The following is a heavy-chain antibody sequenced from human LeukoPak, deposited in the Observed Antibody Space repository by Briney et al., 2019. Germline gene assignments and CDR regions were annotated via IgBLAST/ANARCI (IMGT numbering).Heavy chain of an antibody. CDR1: GFTFSDYY. CDR3: ARSGAYSPEDY. D-gene: IGHD3-16*01. V-gene: IGHV3-66*01. CDR2: IYSSGSP. Sequence: GGSLRLSCATSGFTFSDYYMSWVRQPPGKGLEWVSVIYSSGSPYYADSVKGRFTISRDNSKNTLYLQMNSLRAEDTAVYYCARSGAYSPEDYWGQGTLVTVSS. J-gene: IGHJ4*02.